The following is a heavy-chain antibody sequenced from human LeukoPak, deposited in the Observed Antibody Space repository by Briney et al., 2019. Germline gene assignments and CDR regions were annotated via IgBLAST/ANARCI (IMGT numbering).Heavy chain of an antibody. J-gene: IGHJ5*02. D-gene: IGHD1-26*01. CDR1: GFTFSSYA. V-gene: IGHV3-23*01. CDR2: ISGSGGST. CDR3: ASSGSGSYENWFGP. Sequence: GGSLRLSCAASGFTFSSYAMSWVRQAPGKGLEWVSAISGSGGSTYYADSVKGRFTISRDNSKNTLYLQMNSLRAEDTAVYYCASSGSGSYENWFGPWGQGTLVTVSS.